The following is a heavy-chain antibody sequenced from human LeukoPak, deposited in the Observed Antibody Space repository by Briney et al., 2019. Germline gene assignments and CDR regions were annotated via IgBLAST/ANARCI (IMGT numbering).Heavy chain of an antibody. CDR2: MNPNSGNT. CDR3: TRGGEGNYDFWRGYEGYFDA. D-gene: IGHD3-3*01. Sequence: ASVKVSCKASGYTFINYNINWVRQATGQGLEWMGWMNPNSGNTGYAQNFQGRVTMTRNTSASTAYMELSSLISEDTAVYYCTRGGEGNYDFWRGYEGYFDAWGHGGLVTVSS. V-gene: IGHV1-8*01. J-gene: IGHJ5*01. CDR1: GYTFINYN.